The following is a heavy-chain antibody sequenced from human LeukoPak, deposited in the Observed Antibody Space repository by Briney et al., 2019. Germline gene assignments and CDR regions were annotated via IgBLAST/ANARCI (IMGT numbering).Heavy chain of an antibody. CDR1: GFTFSTYS. CDR2: ISSSSTYI. J-gene: IGHJ4*02. CDR3: ARFQDAHY. D-gene: IGHD2-8*01. Sequence: GGPLRLSCAASGFTFSTYSMSWVRQAPGMGLEWVSSISSSSTYIYYADSVKGRFTISRDNTKNSLYLQMNSLRAEDTAVYYCARFQDAHYWGQGTLVTVSS. V-gene: IGHV3-21*01.